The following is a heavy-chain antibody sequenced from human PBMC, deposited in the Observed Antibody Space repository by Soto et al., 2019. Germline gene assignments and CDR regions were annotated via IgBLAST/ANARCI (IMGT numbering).Heavy chain of an antibody. CDR1: GGSISIGGYY. CDR2: IYYTGTT. D-gene: IGHD3-10*01. Sequence: VQLQESGPGLVKPSQTLSLSCAVSGGSISIGGYYWSWIRQHPGKGLEWIGYIYYTGTTYYKSSLKSRVIMSVDTSKNQFSLNLTSETAADTAVYYCAGDQWFGEPRSQYNWFDSWGQGILVTVAS. V-gene: IGHV4-31*11. J-gene: IGHJ5*01. CDR3: AGDQWFGEPRSQYNWFDS.